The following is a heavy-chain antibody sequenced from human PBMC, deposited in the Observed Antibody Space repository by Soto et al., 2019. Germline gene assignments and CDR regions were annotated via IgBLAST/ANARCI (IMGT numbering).Heavy chain of an antibody. V-gene: IGHV1-8*01. CDR2: MNTNSDNT. CDR3: AIKRDGYNFDY. D-gene: IGHD5-12*01. CDR1: GYSFTRYG. J-gene: IGHJ4*02. Sequence: SVKVSCKTSGYSFTRYGINWVRQATGQGLEWMGWMNTNSDNTGHAQTFQRRVTMTRNTSISTAYMELSSLRSEHTAVYYCAIKRDGYNFDYWGQGTLGTVS.